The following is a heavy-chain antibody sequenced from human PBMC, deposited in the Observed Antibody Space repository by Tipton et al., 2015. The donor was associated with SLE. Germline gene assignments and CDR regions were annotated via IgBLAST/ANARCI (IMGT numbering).Heavy chain of an antibody. Sequence: TLSLTCTVSGDSMSTYYWNWIRQFPGKGLEWIGYFYYSGSANYNPSLKSRVTISLDKSKNQFSLKLTSVTAADTAVYYCARGERSSMPDYWGQGSLVTVSS. V-gene: IGHV4-59*01. J-gene: IGHJ4*02. CDR2: FYYSGSA. CDR3: ARGERSSMPDY. CDR1: GDSMSTYY. D-gene: IGHD6-13*01.